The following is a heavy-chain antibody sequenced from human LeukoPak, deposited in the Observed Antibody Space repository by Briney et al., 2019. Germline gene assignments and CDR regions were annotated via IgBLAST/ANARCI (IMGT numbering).Heavy chain of an antibody. CDR1: GFTFSNYG. CDR3: AKDFRVAMAPAYFDY. V-gene: IGHV3-30*02. CDR2: IRYDGSNK. D-gene: IGHD5-18*01. J-gene: IGHJ4*02. Sequence: RSGGSLRLSCAASGFTFSNYGMHWVRQAPGKGLEWVAFIRYDGSNKYYADSVKGRFTISRDNSKNTQYLQMNSLRAEDTAVYYCAKDFRVAMAPAYFDYWGQGTLVTVSS.